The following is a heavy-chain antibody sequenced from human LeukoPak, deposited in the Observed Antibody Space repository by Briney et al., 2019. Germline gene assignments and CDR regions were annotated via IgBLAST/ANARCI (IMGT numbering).Heavy chain of an antibody. Sequence: SQTLSLTCAISGDSVSSNSAAWNWIRQSPSRGLEWLGRTYYRSKWYNDYAVSVKSRITINPDTSKNQFSLQLNSVTPEDTAVYYCARFRGYSYGYVVYYYGMDVWGQGTTVTVSS. CDR1: GDSVSSNSAA. CDR3: ARFRGYSYGYVVYYYGMDV. D-gene: IGHD5-18*01. V-gene: IGHV6-1*01. CDR2: TYYRSKWYN. J-gene: IGHJ6*02.